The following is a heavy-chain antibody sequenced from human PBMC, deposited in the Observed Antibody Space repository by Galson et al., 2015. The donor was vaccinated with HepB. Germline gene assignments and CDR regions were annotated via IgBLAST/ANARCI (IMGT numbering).Heavy chain of an antibody. J-gene: IGHJ4*02. Sequence: GSISSSSYYWGWIRQPPGKGLEWIGSIYYSGSTYYNPSLKSRVTISVDTSKNQFSLKLSSVTAADTAVYYCARATPAIRGYSYGVDYWGQGTLVTVSS. CDR1: GSISSSSYY. CDR2: IYYSGST. V-gene: IGHV4-39*07. CDR3: ARATPAIRGYSYGVDY. D-gene: IGHD5-18*01.